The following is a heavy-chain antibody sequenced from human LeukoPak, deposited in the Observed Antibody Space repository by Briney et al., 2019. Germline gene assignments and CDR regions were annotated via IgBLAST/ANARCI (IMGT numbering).Heavy chain of an antibody. D-gene: IGHD5-24*01. CDR2: TYYRSKWYY. CDR3: AREGDEGYLFDY. Sequence: WGSLRLSCAISGDSVSSNSAAWSWIRQSPSRGLEWLGRTYYRSKWYYDYAVSVKTRITINSDTSKNQFSLQLNSVTPEDTAVYYCAREGDEGYLFDYWGQGTLVTVSS. V-gene: IGHV6-1*01. CDR1: GDSVSSNSAA. J-gene: IGHJ4*02.